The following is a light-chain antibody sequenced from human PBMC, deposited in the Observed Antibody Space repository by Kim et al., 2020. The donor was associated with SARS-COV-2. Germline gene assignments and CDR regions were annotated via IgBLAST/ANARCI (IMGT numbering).Light chain of an antibody. CDR3: QQYNDWPPF. CDR2: AAS. Sequence: YVSPEERATLSGRASQSISDNVAWYQQQPGQVPRLVIYAASTRATGVPARFSGSGSGTEFTLTISRLQSEDLATYYCQQYNDWPPFFGQGTKLEIK. J-gene: IGKJ2*01. V-gene: IGKV3-15*01. CDR1: QSISDN.